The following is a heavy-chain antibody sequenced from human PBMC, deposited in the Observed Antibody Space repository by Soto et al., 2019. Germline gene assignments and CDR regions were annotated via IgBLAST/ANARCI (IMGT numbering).Heavy chain of an antibody. J-gene: IGHJ4*02. CDR1: GFTFSTHS. CDR3: VGEVGFQLIY. V-gene: IGHV3-48*01. Sequence: EVQLVESGGGLVQPGGSLRLSCAASGFTFSTHSMNWVRQAPGKGLEWISYITSSSVTMYADSVKGRFTISRDNAKNSLYQQMNSLRAEDTAVYFCVGEVGFQLIYWGQGTLVTVSS. D-gene: IGHD2-2*01. CDR2: ITSSSVT.